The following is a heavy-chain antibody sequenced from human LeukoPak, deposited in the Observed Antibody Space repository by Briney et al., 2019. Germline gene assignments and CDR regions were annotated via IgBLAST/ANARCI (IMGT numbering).Heavy chain of an antibody. V-gene: IGHV4-34*01. J-gene: IGHJ4*02. D-gene: IGHD2-2*01. CDR2: INHSGST. CDR3: ARGRNVGYCSSNSCSFDY. Sequence: SETLSLTCAVHGGSFSGYYWSWIRQPPGTGLEWIGEINHSGSTNYNPSLKSRVTISGDTSKYQFSLKLTSVTAADTALYYCARGRNVGYCSSNSCSFDYWGQGTLVTVSS. CDR1: GGSFSGYY.